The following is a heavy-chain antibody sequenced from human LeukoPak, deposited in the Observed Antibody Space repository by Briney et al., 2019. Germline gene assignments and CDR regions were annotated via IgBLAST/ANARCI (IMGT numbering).Heavy chain of an antibody. J-gene: IGHJ4*02. CDR1: GYTFTGYY. V-gene: IGHV1-2*02. CDR3: ARESAHYYDSSGYYFDY. D-gene: IGHD3-22*01. CDR2: INPNSGGT. Sequence: ASVKVSCKASGYTFTGYYMHWVRQAPGQGLEWMGWINPNSGGTNYAQKFQGRVTITADKSTSTAYMELSSLRSEDTAVYYCARESAHYYDSSGYYFDYWGQGTLVTVSS.